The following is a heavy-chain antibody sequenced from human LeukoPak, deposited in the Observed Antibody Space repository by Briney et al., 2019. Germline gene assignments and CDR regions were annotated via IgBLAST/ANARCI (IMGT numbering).Heavy chain of an antibody. Sequence: ASVKVSCKASGYTFTSYGISWVRQAPGQGLEWMGWMNPNSGNTGYAQKFQGRVTMTRNTSISTAYMELSSLRSEDTAVYYCARGPPHDSRYYYGMDVWGQGTTVTVSS. CDR1: GYTFTSYG. V-gene: IGHV1-8*02. CDR2: MNPNSGNT. D-gene: IGHD2-21*02. J-gene: IGHJ6*02. CDR3: ARGPPHDSRYYYGMDV.